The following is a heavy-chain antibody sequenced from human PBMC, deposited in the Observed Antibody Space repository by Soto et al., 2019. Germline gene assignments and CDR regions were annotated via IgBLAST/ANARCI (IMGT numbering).Heavy chain of an antibody. V-gene: IGHV4-39*01. CDR1: GGSISSSSYY. CDR2: IYYSGST. J-gene: IGHJ2*01. CDR3: ARAITMLRGVMAWYFDL. D-gene: IGHD3-10*01. Sequence: QLQLQESGPGLVKPSETLSLTCTVSGGSISSSSYYWGWIRQPPGKGLEWIGSIYYSGSTYYNPSLKSRVTISVDTSKNQFSLKLSSVTAADTAVYYCARAITMLRGVMAWYFDLWGRGTLVTVSS.